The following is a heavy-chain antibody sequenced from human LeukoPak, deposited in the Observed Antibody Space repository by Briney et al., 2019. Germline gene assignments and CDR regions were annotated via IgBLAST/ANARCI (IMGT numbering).Heavy chain of an antibody. CDR1: GYTFTAYD. D-gene: IGHD1-26*01. Sequence: ASVRVSCKASGYTFTAYDINWVRQATGQGLEWMGWMNPDTGDTGYAQKFQGRVIMTRDTSIDTAYMELSGLTSEDTAVHYCTRGSLSGSSRDYWGQGALVTVSS. J-gene: IGHJ4*02. CDR2: MNPDTGDT. CDR3: TRGSLSGSSRDY. V-gene: IGHV1-8*01.